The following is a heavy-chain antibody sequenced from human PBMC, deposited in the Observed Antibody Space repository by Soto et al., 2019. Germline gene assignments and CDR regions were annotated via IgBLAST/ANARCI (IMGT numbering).Heavy chain of an antibody. CDR3: AKDQIWDY. V-gene: IGHV3-30*18. J-gene: IGHJ4*02. CDR2: ISYDGSNK. Sequence: PGVSLRLSCAASGFTFSSYGMHWVRQAPGKGLEWVAVISYDGSNKYYADSVKGRFTISRDNSKNTLYLQMNSLRAEDTAVYYCAKDQIWDYWGQGTLVTVSS. CDR1: GFTFSSYG.